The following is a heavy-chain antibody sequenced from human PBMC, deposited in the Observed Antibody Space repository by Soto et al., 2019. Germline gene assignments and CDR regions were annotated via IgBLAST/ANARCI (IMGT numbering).Heavy chain of an antibody. J-gene: IGHJ4*02. CDR2: IYYSGST. CDR1: GGSIRSSSYC. V-gene: IGHV4-39*07. Sequence: PSETLSLACTVSGGSIRSSSYCWGWIRQPPGKGLEWIGYIYYSGSTNYNPSLKSRVTISVDTSKNQFSLKLSSVTAADTAVYYCARRHSYGYFDYWGQGTLVTVSS. D-gene: IGHD5-18*01. CDR3: ARRHSYGYFDY.